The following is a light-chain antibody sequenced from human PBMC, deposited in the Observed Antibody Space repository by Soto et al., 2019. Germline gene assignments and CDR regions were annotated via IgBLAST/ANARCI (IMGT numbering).Light chain of an antibody. Sequence: EIVLTQSPDTLSLSPGERATLSCRASQIITSSFLAWYQQKPGQAPRLLIFDTSSRATGIPDRFSGSGSGPDFTLTINRLEPEDFAVYYCQQYGSSPRTFGQGTKVDIK. CDR1: QIITSSF. CDR2: DTS. J-gene: IGKJ1*01. V-gene: IGKV3-20*01. CDR3: QQYGSSPRT.